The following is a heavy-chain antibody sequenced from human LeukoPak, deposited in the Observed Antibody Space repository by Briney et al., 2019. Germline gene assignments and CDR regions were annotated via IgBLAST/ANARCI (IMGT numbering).Heavy chain of an antibody. D-gene: IGHD2-21*02. Sequence: GGSLRLSCAASGFTFSNFWIHWVRQAPGKGLVWVSRICGDGTTTSYADSVKGRFTISRDNAKNTLYLQMNSLRAEDTAVYYCARGPGAYCGGDCPDYWGQRILVTVSS. CDR2: ICGDGTTT. CDR3: ARGPGAYCGGDCPDY. V-gene: IGHV3-74*01. J-gene: IGHJ4*02. CDR1: GFTFSNFW.